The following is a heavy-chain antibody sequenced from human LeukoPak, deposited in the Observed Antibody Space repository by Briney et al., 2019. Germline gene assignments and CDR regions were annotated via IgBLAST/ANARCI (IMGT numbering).Heavy chain of an antibody. J-gene: IGHJ5*02. V-gene: IGHV3-11*04. CDR2: ISSIVSTI. D-gene: IGHD2-15*01. Sequence: GGSLRLSCAACGFTLSDDFMSWIRQAPGEGLEWVSYISSIVSTIYYGDSVKGRFTITRDNAKNSLYLQMNSLRAEDTAVYYCARVGYCSGGSGYRSWFDPWGQGTLVTVSS. CDR1: GFTLSDDF. CDR3: ARVGYCSGGSGYRSWFDP.